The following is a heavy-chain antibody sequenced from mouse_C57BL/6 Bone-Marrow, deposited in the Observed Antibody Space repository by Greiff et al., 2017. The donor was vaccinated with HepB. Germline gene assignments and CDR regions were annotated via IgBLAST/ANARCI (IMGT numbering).Heavy chain of an antibody. CDR3: ARENIFYGSRDFDY. CDR1: GYTFTDYY. J-gene: IGHJ2*01. CDR2: INPYNGGT. Sequence: VQLQQSGPVLVKPGASVKMSCKASGYTFTDYYMNWVKQSHGKSLEWIGVINPYNGGTSYNQKFKGKATLTVDNSSSTAYMELNSLTSEDSAVYYCARENIFYGSRDFDYWGQGTTLTVSS. D-gene: IGHD1-1*01. V-gene: IGHV1-19*01.